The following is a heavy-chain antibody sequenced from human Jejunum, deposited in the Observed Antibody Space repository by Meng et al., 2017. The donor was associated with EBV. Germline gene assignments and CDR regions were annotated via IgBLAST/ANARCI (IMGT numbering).Heavy chain of an antibody. J-gene: IGHJ2*01. V-gene: IGHV1-2*06. CDR3: AREGLVGDLRYFDL. Sequence: QGQLVEPGAEVKKPGAPVKVSCKASAYTFAGYYMHWVRQAPGQGLEWMGRINPNSGGANYAQKFQGRVTMTRDTSISTAYMELSRLRSDDTAVYYCAREGLVGDLRYFDLWGRGTLVTVSS. CDR1: AYTFAGYY. D-gene: IGHD3-16*01. CDR2: INPNSGGA.